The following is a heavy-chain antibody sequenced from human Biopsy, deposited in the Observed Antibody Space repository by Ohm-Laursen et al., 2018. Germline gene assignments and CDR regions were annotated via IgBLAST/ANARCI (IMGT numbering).Heavy chain of an antibody. D-gene: IGHD2-21*02. CDR1: GGSFRNTNYY. CDR3: GTPTLGDNDLDA. Sequence: PSETLSLTCIVSGGSFRNTNYYWGWIRQPPGKGLEWIGSVHYTGSTSYNPSLRRRITISVATSKNQFSLSPGSVTAADTAVYYCGTPTLGDNDLDAWGQGATVTVSS. CDR2: VHYTGST. J-gene: IGHJ6*02. V-gene: IGHV4-39*01.